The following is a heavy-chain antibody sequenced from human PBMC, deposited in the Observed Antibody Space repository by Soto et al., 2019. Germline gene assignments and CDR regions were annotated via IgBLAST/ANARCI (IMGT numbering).Heavy chain of an antibody. D-gene: IGHD6-13*01. CDR3: AKERLEEVGTFFEF. CDR1: GFTFSNYG. Sequence: GGSRRLSCGASGFTFSNYGMSGGGQAPGKGLEWVSGISGSGRDTYYADSVKGRLTISRDNAKNTLFLQMNSLRAEDAASYYCAKERLEEVGTFFEFWGHGILVTVSS. CDR2: ISGSGRDT. J-gene: IGHJ4*01. V-gene: IGHV3-23*01.